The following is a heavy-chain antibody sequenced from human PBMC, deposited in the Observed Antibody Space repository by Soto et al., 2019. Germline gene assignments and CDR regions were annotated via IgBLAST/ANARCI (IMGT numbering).Heavy chain of an antibody. D-gene: IGHD3-3*01. CDR2: IVPVFGTA. CDR1: GGTFTSYA. CDR3: ARGPLWNRSQRPRGGMDV. Sequence: QVQLLQSGAEVKKPGSSVKVSCKASGGTFTSYAISWVRQAPGQGLEWMGGIVPVFGTATYAQRFQDRVTITEDRSASTAYLEMSDVSSDDTAVYYCARGPLWNRSQRPRGGMDVWGQGTSVIVSS. V-gene: IGHV1-69*06. J-gene: IGHJ6*02.